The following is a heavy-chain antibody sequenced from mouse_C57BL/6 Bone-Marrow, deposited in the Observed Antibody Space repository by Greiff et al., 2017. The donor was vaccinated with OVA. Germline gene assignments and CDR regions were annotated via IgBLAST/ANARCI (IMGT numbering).Heavy chain of an antibody. CDR1: GYTFTSYW. J-gene: IGHJ4*01. Sequence: VQLQQPGTELVKPGASVKLSCKASGYTFTSYWMHWVKQRPGQGLEWIGNINPSNGGTNYNEKFKSKATLTVDKSSSTAYMQLSSLTSEETAVYYCARGGIWLRVPMDYWGQGTSVTVSS. CDR2: INPSNGGT. V-gene: IGHV1-53*01. CDR3: ARGGIWLRVPMDY. D-gene: IGHD2-2*01.